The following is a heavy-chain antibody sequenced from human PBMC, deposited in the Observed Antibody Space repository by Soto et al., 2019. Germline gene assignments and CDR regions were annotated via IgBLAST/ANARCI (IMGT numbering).Heavy chain of an antibody. D-gene: IGHD6-13*01. CDR2: IIPILGIA. CDR1: GGTFSSHT. Sequence: SVKVSCKASGGTFSSHTISWVRQAPGQGLEWMGRIIPILGIANYAQKFQGRVTITADKSTSTAYMELSSLRSEDTAVYYCARDEGIAAAGPDYWGQGTLVTVSS. V-gene: IGHV1-69*04. CDR3: ARDEGIAAAGPDY. J-gene: IGHJ4*02.